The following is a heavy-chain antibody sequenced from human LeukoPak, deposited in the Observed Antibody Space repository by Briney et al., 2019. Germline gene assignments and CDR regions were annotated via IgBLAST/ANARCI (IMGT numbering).Heavy chain of an antibody. CDR2: ISSNGGT. CDR3: AKGQRLSYDSFDI. CDR1: GFTFSSYA. Sequence: GGSLRLSCSASGFTFSSYAIHWVRQAPGKGLEYVSAISSNGGTYYADSLKGRFTISRDNSKNTLFLQMNSLRPEDTAVYYCAKGQRLSYDSFDIWGQGTMVTVSS. D-gene: IGHD6-25*01. V-gene: IGHV3-64D*09. J-gene: IGHJ3*02.